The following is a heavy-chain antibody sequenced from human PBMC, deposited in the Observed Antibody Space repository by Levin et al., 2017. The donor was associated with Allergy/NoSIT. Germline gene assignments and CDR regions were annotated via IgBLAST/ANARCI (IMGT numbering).Heavy chain of an antibody. CDR2: IYYSGST. V-gene: IGHV4-59*01. J-gene: IGHJ4*02. CDR1: GGSISSYY. Sequence: SETLSLTCTVSGGSISSYYWSWIRQPPGKGLEWIGYIYYSGSTNYNPSLKSRVTISVDTSKNQFSLKLSSVTAADTAVYYCARVTPFIFEFDYWGQGTLVTVSS. D-gene: IGHD1-14*01. CDR3: ARVTPFIFEFDY.